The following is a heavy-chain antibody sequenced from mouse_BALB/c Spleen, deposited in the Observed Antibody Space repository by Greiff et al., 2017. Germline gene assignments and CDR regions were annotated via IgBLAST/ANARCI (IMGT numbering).Heavy chain of an antibody. D-gene: IGHD2-4*01. V-gene: IGHV2-6-7*01. J-gene: IGHJ4*01. Sequence: QVQLKQSGPGLVAPSQSLSITCTVSGFSLTGYGVNWVRQPPGKGLEWLGMIWGDGSTDYNSALKSRLSISKDNSKSQVFLKMNSLQTDDTARYYCAKIYYDYDRGYAMDYWGQGTSVTVSS. CDR2: IWGDGST. CDR1: GFSLTGYG. CDR3: AKIYYDYDRGYAMDY.